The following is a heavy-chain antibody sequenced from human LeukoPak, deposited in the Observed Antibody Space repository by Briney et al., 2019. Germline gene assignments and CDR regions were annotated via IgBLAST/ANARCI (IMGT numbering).Heavy chain of an antibody. CDR3: AKDLVLLWFGEGAFDI. D-gene: IGHD3-10*01. CDR2: ISYDGSNK. V-gene: IGHV3-30*18. CDR1: GFTFSSYS. Sequence: PGGSLRLSCAASGFTFSSYSMHWVRQAPGKGLEWVAVISYDGSNKYYADSVKGRFTISRDNSKNTLYLQMNSLRAEDTAVYYCAKDLVLLWFGEGAFDIWGQGTMVTVSS. J-gene: IGHJ3*02.